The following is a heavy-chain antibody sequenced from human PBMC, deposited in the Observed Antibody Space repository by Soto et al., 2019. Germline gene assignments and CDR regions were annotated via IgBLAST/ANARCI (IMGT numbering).Heavy chain of an antibody. CDR2: IYYSGST. CDR3: ARDGKVVDSKLHARYFAL. Sequence: QVQLQESGPGLVKPSQTLSLTCTVSGGSISSGGYYWSWIRQHPGKGLEWIGYIYYSGSTYYNPSLKRRVTTSVDTPKNQFSLKLSSVTAADTAVYYCARDGKVVDSKLHARYFALWGRGTPVTVSS. CDR1: GGSISSGGYY. J-gene: IGHJ2*01. D-gene: IGHD5-12*01. V-gene: IGHV4-31*03.